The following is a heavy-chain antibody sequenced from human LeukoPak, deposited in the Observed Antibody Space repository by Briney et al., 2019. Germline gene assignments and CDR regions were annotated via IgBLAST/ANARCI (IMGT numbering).Heavy chain of an antibody. CDR2: INPSGGSA. V-gene: IGHV1-46*01. CDR1: GYTFTSYY. D-gene: IGHD3-10*01. J-gene: IGHJ6*02. CDR3: ARGSLWFGELIPSYYYYGMDV. Sequence: ASVKVSCKASGYTFTSYYMHWVRQAPGQGLEWMGIINPSGGSASYAQKFQGRVTMTRDTSTSTVYMELSSLRSEDTAVYYCARGSLWFGELIPSYYYYGMDVWGQGTTVTVSS.